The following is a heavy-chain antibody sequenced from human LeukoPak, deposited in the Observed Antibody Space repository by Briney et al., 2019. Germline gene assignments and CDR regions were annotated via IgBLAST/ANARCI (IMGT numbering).Heavy chain of an antibody. CDR2: ISGSGGST. J-gene: IGHJ6*03. D-gene: IGHD1-1*01. Sequence: GGSLRLSCAASGFTFRSYAMSWVRQAPGKGLEWVSGISGSGGSTYYADSVKGRFTISRDNSKNTLYLQMNSLRAEDTAVYYCAKGTGTTRYYYMDVWGKGTTVTVSS. V-gene: IGHV3-23*01. CDR3: AKGTGTTRYYYMDV. CDR1: GFTFRSYA.